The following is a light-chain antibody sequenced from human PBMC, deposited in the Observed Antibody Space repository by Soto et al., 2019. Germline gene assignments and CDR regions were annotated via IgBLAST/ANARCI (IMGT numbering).Light chain of an antibody. Sequence: DIQMTQSPSTLSASVGDGVTITCRASQIIGSWLAWYQHKPGKAPKRLIYKATNLQSGVPSRFSGSGSGTDFSLTICSLQPVDSATYFCQHYHDFQYTFGPGTKLEI. CDR3: QHYHDFQYT. CDR1: QIIGSW. V-gene: IGKV1-5*03. CDR2: KAT. J-gene: IGKJ2*01.